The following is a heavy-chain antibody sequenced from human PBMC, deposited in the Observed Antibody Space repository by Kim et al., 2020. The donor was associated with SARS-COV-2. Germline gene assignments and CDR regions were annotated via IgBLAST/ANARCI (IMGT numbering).Heavy chain of an antibody. CDR1: GGSFSGYY. V-gene: IGHV4-34*01. J-gene: IGHJ4*02. D-gene: IGHD3-9*01. Sequence: SETLSLTCAVYGGSFSGYYWSWIRQPPGKGLEWIGEINRSGSTNYNPSLKSRVTISVDTSKNQFSLKLSSVTAADTAVYYCARGGPVLRYFDWLSHGPRLDYWGQGTLVTVSS. CDR3: ARGGPVLRYFDWLSHGPRLDY. CDR2: INRSGST.